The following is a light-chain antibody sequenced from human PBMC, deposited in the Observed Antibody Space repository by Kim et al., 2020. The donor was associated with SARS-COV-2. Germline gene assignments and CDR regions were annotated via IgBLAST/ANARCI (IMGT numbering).Light chain of an antibody. CDR1: RSNSGAGYH. CDR2: GNS. CDR3: QSYDSSLSGYV. V-gene: IGLV1-40*01. Sequence: RVTVSCTESRSNSGAGYHVHWYQQLPGVTPKPLIYGNSNRPSGVPDRFSGSKSGTSASLAITGLQAEDEADYYCQSYDSSLSGYVFGTGTKVTVL. J-gene: IGLJ1*01.